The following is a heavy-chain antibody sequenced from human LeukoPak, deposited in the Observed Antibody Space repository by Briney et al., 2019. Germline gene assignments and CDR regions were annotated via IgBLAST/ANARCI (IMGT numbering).Heavy chain of an antibody. CDR3: AKASAGSSWYLGDDY. Sequence: GGSLRLSCAASGFTFSSYAMSWVRQAPGKGLEWVSAISGSGGSTYYADSVKGRFTISRDNSKNTLYLQMNSLRAEDTAVYYCAKASAGSSWYLGDDYWGQGTLVTVSS. J-gene: IGHJ4*02. V-gene: IGHV3-23*01. D-gene: IGHD6-13*01. CDR1: GFTFSSYA. CDR2: ISGSGGST.